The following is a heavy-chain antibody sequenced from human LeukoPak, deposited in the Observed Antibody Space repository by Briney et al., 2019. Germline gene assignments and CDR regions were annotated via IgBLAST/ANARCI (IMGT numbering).Heavy chain of an antibody. D-gene: IGHD6-6*01. V-gene: IGHV1-18*01. CDR3: ARLSIAASISKHNWFDP. J-gene: IGHJ5*02. CDR2: ISAYNGNT. Sequence: ASVKVSCKASGYTFTSYGISWVRQAPGQGLEWMGWISAYNGNTNYAQKLQGRVTMTTDTSTSTAYMELRSLRSDDTAVYYCARLSIAASISKHNWFDPWGQGTLVTVSS. CDR1: GYTFTSYG.